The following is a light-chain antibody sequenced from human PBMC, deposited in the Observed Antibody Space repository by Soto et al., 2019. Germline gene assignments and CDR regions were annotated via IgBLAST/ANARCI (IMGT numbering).Light chain of an antibody. J-gene: IGLJ2*01. CDR3: SSYTSSSTVV. CDR2: DVS. CDR1: SSDVGGYKY. Sequence: QSALTQPASLSGSPGQSITISCTGTSSDVGGYKYVSWYQQHLGKAPKLMIYDVSNRPSGVSNRFSGSKSGNTASLTISGLQAEDEADYYCSSYTSSSTVVFGGGTKLTVL. V-gene: IGLV2-14*01.